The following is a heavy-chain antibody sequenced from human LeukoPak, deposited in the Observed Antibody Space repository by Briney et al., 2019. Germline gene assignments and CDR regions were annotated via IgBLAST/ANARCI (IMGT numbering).Heavy chain of an antibody. V-gene: IGHV4-4*07. CDR2: IYTSGST. Sequence: PSETLSLTCTVSGGSISSYYWSWIRQPAGKGLEWIGRIYTSGSTNYNPSLKSRVTMSVDTSKNQFSLQLNSVIPEDTAVYYCARGNSSSWYPHYYYYMDVWGKGTTVTVSS. D-gene: IGHD6-13*01. CDR1: GGSISSYY. J-gene: IGHJ6*03. CDR3: ARGNSSSWYPHYYYYMDV.